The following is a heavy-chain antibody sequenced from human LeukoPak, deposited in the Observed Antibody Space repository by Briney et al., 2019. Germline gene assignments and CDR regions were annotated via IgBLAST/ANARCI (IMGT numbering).Heavy chain of an antibody. CDR1: GFTFSSYS. J-gene: IGHJ4*02. D-gene: IGHD5-12*01. CDR2: ISRSATQK. V-gene: IGHV3-21*01. Sequence: GGSLRLSCAASGFTFSSYSMNWVRQAPGKGLEWVSSISRSATQKYYADSVKGRFTISRDNAKNSLHLQMNSLRVEDTALYYCTRVQDSDYEIDYWGQGTLVTVS. CDR3: TRVQDSDYEIDY.